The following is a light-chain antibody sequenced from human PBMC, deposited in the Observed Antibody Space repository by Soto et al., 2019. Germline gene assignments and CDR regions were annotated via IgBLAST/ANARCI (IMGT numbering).Light chain of an antibody. J-gene: IGKJ1*01. CDR2: GAS. CDR3: QQFSSTSSWT. CDR1: QSVSSSD. V-gene: IGKV3-20*01. Sequence: ETVLTQSPGTLSLSHGERATLSCSASQSVSSSDLARYQQKPGQAPRLLIYGASIRATGTPDRCSGSGCGTDFALAIIRMEPEDFELYYCQQFSSTSSWTFGQ.